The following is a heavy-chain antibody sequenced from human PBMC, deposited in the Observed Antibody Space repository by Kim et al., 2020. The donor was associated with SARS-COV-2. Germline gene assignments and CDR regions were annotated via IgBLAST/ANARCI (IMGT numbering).Heavy chain of an antibody. CDR1: GGSISSYY. D-gene: IGHD6-13*01. J-gene: IGHJ4*02. Sequence: SETLSLTCTVSGGSISSYYWSWIRQPPGKGLEWIGYIYYGGSTNYNPSLKSRVTISVDTSKNQFSLKLSSVTAADTAVYYCARVPGRIAAENRPFDYWGQGTLVTVSS. CDR2: IYYGGST. V-gene: IGHV4-59*01. CDR3: ARVPGRIAAENRPFDY.